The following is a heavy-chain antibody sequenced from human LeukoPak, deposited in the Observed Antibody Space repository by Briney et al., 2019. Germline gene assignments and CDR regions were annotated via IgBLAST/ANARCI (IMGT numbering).Heavy chain of an antibody. D-gene: IGHD3-22*01. CDR2: IYYSGST. J-gene: IGHJ4*02. CDR1: GGSISSSRSS. CDR3: ARLRYDSSGYYYFDY. V-gene: IGHV4-39*01. Sequence: SETLSLTCTVSGGSISSSRSSWVWIRQPPGKGLEWIGSIYYSGSTYYNSSRKSRVTISVDTSKNQFSLKLSSVTAADTAVYYCARLRYDSSGYYYFDYWGQGTLVTVSS.